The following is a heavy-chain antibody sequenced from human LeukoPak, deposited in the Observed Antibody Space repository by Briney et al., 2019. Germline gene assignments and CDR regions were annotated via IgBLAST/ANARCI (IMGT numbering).Heavy chain of an antibody. CDR1: GFTFSNYA. D-gene: IGHD3-22*01. CDR2: ISGSGGST. V-gene: IGHV3-23*01. Sequence: PGGSLRLSCAVSGFTFSNYAMSWVRQVPGKGLEWVSAISGSGGSTYYADSVKGRFTISRDNSKNTLYLQMNSLRAEDTAVYYCANANYYDSSGSIWGYYYYGMDVWGQGTTVTVSS. CDR3: ANANYYDSSGSIWGYYYYGMDV. J-gene: IGHJ6*02.